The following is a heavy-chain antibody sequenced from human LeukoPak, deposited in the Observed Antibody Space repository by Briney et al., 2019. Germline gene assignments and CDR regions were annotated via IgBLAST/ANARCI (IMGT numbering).Heavy chain of an antibody. J-gene: IGHJ6*03. CDR1: GFTFDDYA. V-gene: IGHV3-9*01. CDR2: ISWNSGSI. D-gene: IGHD2-21*01. Sequence: GGSLRLSCAASGFTFDDYAMHWVRQAPGKGLEWVSGISWNSGSIGYADSVKGRFTIPRDNAKNSLYPQMNSLRAEDTALYYCAKDKFASMYYMDVWGKGTTVTISS. CDR3: AKDKFASMYYMDV.